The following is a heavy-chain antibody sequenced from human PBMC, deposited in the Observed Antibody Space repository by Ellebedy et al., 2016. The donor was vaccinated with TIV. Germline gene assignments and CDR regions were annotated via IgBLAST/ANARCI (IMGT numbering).Heavy chain of an antibody. CDR1: GYTFTSYG. D-gene: IGHD2-2*01. J-gene: IGHJ6*03. Sequence: SVKVSCXASGYTFTSYGISWVRQAPGQGLEWMGGIIPIFGTANYAQKFQGRVTITADESTSTAYMELSSLRSEDTAVYYCARVRYCSSTSCYPGYYYYMDVWGKGTTVTVSS. CDR3: ARVRYCSSTSCYPGYYYYMDV. V-gene: IGHV1-69*13. CDR2: IIPIFGTA.